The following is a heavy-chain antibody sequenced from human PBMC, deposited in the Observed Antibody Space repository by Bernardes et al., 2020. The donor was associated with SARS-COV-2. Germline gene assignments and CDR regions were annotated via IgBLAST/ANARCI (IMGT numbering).Heavy chain of an antibody. CDR3: VKRRAIFELWAGSLDY. CDR1: GFTFSSYW. J-gene: IGHJ4*02. D-gene: IGHD3-9*01. V-gene: IGHV3-7*01. Sequence: GGSLRLSCAASGFTFSSYWMSWVRQAPGKGLEWVANIKQDGSEKYYMDSLKGRFTVSRDYSKDTLYLQMNSLREDDTAVYYCVKRRAIFELWAGSLDYWGLGTLVTVSS. CDR2: IKQDGSEK.